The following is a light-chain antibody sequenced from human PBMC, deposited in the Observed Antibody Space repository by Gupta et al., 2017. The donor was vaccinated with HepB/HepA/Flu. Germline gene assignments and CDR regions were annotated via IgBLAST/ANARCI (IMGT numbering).Light chain of an antibody. V-gene: IGLV2-14*03. CDR1: SSDIGAFNA. CDR3: SSFRSGDTLVV. CDR2: GVT. J-gene: IGLJ3*02. Sequence: QSALTQPASVSGSPGQTIIISCTGSSSDIGAFNAVSWYQQHPGKAPKLLIYGVTDRPSGDSDRFSGSKSGNTASLTISGLQPEDEATYYCSSFRSGDTLVVFGGGTKLTVL.